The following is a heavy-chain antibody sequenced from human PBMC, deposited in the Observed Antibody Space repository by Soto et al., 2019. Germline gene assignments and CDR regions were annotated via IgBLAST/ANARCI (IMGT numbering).Heavy chain of an antibody. CDR2: MSASGDRT. V-gene: IGHV3-23*01. CDR3: ARDLRNDYPGFVVMTGAMPAVYY. D-gene: IGHD2-2*01. J-gene: IGHJ4*02. Sequence: PGGSLRLSCAASGFTFTSFVMSWVRQAPGKGLKWVSGMSASGDRTYYADSVKGRFTISRDTSKNTLYLQMNSLRAEDTAVYYSARDLRNDYPGFVVMTGAMPAVYYWGQGAQVTVSS. CDR1: GFTFTSFV.